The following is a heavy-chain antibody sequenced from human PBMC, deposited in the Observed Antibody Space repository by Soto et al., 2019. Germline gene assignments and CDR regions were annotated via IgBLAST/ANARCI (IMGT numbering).Heavy chain of an antibody. CDR3: ARTTVTTLFDY. Sequence: SAPLSLTCTVSGGSISSYYWSWIRQPPGKGLEWIGYIYYSGSTNYNPSLKSRVTISVDTSKNQFSLKLSSVTAADTAVYYCARTTVTTLFDYWGQGTLVTVSS. J-gene: IGHJ4*02. V-gene: IGHV4-59*08. D-gene: IGHD4-17*01. CDR1: GGSISSYY. CDR2: IYYSGST.